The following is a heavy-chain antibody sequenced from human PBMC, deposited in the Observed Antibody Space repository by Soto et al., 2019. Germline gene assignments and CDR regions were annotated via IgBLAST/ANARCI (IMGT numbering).Heavy chain of an antibody. V-gene: IGHV3-7*05. Sequence: EVQLVESGGGLVQPGGSLRLSCAASGFTLSSAWMTWVRQAPGKGLEWVANIKEDGSERYYVHSVEGRFTVSRDNAKNSLYLQMDSLRAEDTAIYYFVRSYDFWGQGTQVTVSS. J-gene: IGHJ4*02. CDR1: GFTLSSAW. CDR2: IKEDGSER. CDR3: VRSYDF.